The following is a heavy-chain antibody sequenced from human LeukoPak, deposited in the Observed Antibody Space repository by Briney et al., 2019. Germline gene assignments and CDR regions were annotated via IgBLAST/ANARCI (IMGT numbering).Heavy chain of an antibody. J-gene: IGHJ6*03. Sequence: SETLSLTCTVSGGSISHYCWSWIRHPPGEGLEWVGYIYYSWSTNYNPSLQSRVTISVDTSKNQFSLKLSSVTAADTAVYYCARDRVGQQLVGRNYYYYYMDVWGKGTTVTISS. V-gene: IGHV4-59*01. D-gene: IGHD6-13*01. CDR2: IYYSWST. CDR1: GGSISHYC. CDR3: ARDRVGQQLVGRNYYYYYMDV.